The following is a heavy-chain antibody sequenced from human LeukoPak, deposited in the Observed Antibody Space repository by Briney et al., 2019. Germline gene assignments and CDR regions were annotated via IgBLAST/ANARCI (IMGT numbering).Heavy chain of an antibody. Sequence: SETLSLTCTVSGYSISSGYYWGWIRQPPGKGLEWIGSIYHSGATNYNPSLKIRVTVLVDKSKSQFSLNLRSMTAADTAVYYCARKSGGFDFWGQGTLVTVSS. CDR1: GYSISSGYY. D-gene: IGHD3-16*01. CDR2: IYHSGAT. V-gene: IGHV4-38-2*02. J-gene: IGHJ4*02. CDR3: ARKSGGFDF.